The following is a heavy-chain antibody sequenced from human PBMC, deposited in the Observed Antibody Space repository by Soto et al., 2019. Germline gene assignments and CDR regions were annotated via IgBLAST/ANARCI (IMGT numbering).Heavy chain of an antibody. CDR2: INPNSGGT. CDR3: ARSRPYDSSGYYPTGYGMDV. J-gene: IGHJ6*02. V-gene: IGHV1-2*04. Sequence: QVPLVQSGAEVKKPGASVKVSCKASGYTFTGYYMHWVRQAPGQGLEWMGWINPNSGGTNYAQKFQGWVTMTRDTSISTAYMELSRLRSDDTAVYYCARSRPYDSSGYYPTGYGMDVWGQGTTVTVSS. D-gene: IGHD3-22*01. CDR1: GYTFTGYY.